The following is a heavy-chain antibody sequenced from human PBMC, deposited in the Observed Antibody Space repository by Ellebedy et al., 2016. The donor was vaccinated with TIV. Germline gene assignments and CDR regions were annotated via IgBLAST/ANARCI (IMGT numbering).Heavy chain of an antibody. V-gene: IGHV3-64*05. D-gene: IGHD2-2*01. Sequence: GESLKISCSASGFTFSTYSIHWVRQAPGEGLEYVSTISTNGVTAFYADSVRARFIISRDNSRNSVYVQMSSLRAEETAVYYCVREGVPRGFDIWGQGTMVTVSS. CDR1: GFTFSTYS. CDR2: ISTNGVTA. J-gene: IGHJ3*02. CDR3: VREGVPRGFDI.